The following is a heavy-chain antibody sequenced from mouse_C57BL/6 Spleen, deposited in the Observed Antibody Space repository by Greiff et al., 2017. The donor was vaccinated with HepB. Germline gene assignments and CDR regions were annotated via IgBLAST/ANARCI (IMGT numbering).Heavy chain of an antibody. D-gene: IGHD2-4*01. CDR2: IHPNSGST. V-gene: IGHV1-64*01. J-gene: IGHJ4*01. CDR3: ARSYDYDGGYYAMDY. Sequence: QVQLQQPGAELVKPGASVKLSCKASGYTFTSYWMHWVKQRPGQGLEWIGMIHPNSGSTNYNEKFKSKATLTVDKSSSTAYMQLSSLTSEDSAVYYCARSYDYDGGYYAMDYWGQGTSVTVSS. CDR1: GYTFTSYW.